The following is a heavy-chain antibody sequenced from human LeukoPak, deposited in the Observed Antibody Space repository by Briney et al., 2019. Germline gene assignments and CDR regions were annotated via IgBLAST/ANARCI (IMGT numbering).Heavy chain of an antibody. J-gene: IGHJ3*02. CDR2: IYHSGST. CDR1: GGSISSGGYS. V-gene: IGHV4-30-2*01. CDR3: ARDQYYYGSSGYCYADAFDI. D-gene: IGHD3-22*01. Sequence: SQTLSLTCAVSGGSISSGGYSWCWIRQPPGTGLEWIAYIYHSGSTYYNPSLKSRVTISVDRSKNQFSLKLSSVTAADTAVYYCARDQYYYGSSGYCYADAFDIWGQGTMVTVSS.